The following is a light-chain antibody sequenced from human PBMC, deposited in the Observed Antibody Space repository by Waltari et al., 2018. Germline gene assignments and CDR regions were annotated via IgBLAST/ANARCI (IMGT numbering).Light chain of an antibody. J-gene: IGKJ2*01. Sequence: DIVMTQSPDSLAVSLGERATLNCKSSQSVLHIPNNKNYLTWYQQKPGQPPKLLISWASTRESGVPDRFSGSGSGTDFTLTISSLQAEDVAVYYCQQSYSIPYTFGQGTKLEIK. CDR2: WAS. CDR3: QQSYSIPYT. CDR1: QSVLHIPNNKNY. V-gene: IGKV4-1*01.